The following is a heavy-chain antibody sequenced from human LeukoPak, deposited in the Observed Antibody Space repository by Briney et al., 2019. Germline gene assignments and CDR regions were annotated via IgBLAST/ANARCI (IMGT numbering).Heavy chain of an antibody. CDR1: GGSISSYY. D-gene: IGHD3-16*01. CDR3: AGGGDAMGNGASFLDN. Sequence: SETLSLTCTVSGGSISSYYWSWIRQPPGKGLEWIGYIYYSGSTNYNPSLKSRVAISVDTSKNQFSLKLSSVTAADTAVYYCAGGGDAMGNGASFLDNWGQGTLVTVSS. J-gene: IGHJ4*02. V-gene: IGHV4-59*12. CDR2: IYYSGST.